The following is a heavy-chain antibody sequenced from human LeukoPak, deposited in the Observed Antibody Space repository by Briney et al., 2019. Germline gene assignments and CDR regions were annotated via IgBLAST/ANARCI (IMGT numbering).Heavy chain of an antibody. Sequence: SSVKVSCKASGGTFSSYAISWVRQAPGQGLEWMGGIIPISGTANYAQKFQGRVTITTDESTSTAYMELSSLRSEDTAVYYCARVSGYSGYDSTPSHWGQGTLVTVSS. D-gene: IGHD5-12*01. CDR2: IIPISGTA. CDR1: GGTFSSYA. V-gene: IGHV1-69*05. J-gene: IGHJ4*02. CDR3: ARVSGYSGYDSTPSH.